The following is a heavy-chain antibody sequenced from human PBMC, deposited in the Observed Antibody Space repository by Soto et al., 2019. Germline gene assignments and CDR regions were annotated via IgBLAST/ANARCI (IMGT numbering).Heavy chain of an antibody. V-gene: IGHV4-61*01. Sequence: SETLSLTCTVSGGAVSSGTYYWSWIRQPPGKGLEWIGHIYFTGSTNYNPSLKSRVTMSLDTSRNQFSLKLSSVTAADTAVYYCKRGPPRVQWFDPWRLGTLVTVSS. J-gene: IGHJ5*02. CDR1: GGAVSSGTYY. CDR2: IYFTGST. CDR3: KRGPPRVQWFDP.